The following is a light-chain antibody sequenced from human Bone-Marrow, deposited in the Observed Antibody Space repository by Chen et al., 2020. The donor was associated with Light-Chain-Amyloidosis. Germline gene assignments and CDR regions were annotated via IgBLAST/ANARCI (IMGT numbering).Light chain of an antibody. V-gene: IGLV1-40*01. CDR2: AND. CDR1: SSNIGAGYD. CDR3: QSYDTRLSGLYV. Sequence: SVLTQPPSVSGAPGQRVTISGTGSSSNIGAGYDVHWYPQLPGTAPKLLIYANDNRPSGVPDRFSGSKSGTSASLAITGLQAEDEADYYCQSYDTRLSGLYVFGTGTKVTVL. J-gene: IGLJ1*01.